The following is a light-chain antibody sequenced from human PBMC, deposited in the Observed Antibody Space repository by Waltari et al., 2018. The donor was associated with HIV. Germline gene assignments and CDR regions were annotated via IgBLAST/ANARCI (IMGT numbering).Light chain of an antibody. Sequence: EIVLTQSPGTLSLSPGERATLSCRASQHISGSYLAWYQQKPGQAPRFLIDGASSRAAGIPDRFSGSGSGTDFTLTISRLEPEDFAVYYCQRYSTSPPYTFGQGTKLEI. CDR1: QHISGSY. J-gene: IGKJ2*01. CDR2: GAS. V-gene: IGKV3-20*01. CDR3: QRYSTSPPYT.